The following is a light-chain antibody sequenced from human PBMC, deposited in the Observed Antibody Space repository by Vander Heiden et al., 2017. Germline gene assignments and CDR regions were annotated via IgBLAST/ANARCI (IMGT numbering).Light chain of an antibody. J-gene: IGKJ3*01. Sequence: EIVLTHSPATLPLSPGERATLSCRASQSVSSYLAWYQQKPGQAPRLLIYDASNRATGIPARLSGSGSGTDFTLTISSLEPEDFAVYYCQQRSNWPLFTFGPGTKVDIK. CDR1: QSVSSY. CDR3: QQRSNWPLFT. CDR2: DAS. V-gene: IGKV3-11*01.